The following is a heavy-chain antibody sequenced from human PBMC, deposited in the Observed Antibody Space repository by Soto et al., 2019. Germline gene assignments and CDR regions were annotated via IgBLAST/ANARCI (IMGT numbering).Heavy chain of an antibody. V-gene: IGHV1-8*01. CDR1: GYTFTSYD. D-gene: IGHD3-10*01. CDR2: MNPNSGNT. Sequence: ASVKVSCKASGYTFTSYDINWVRQATGHGLEWMGWMNPNSGNTGYAQKFQGRVTMTRNTSMSTAYMELSSLRSEDTAVYYCARGINYYDSGDDAFDIWGQGTMVTVSS. J-gene: IGHJ3*02. CDR3: ARGINYYDSGDDAFDI.